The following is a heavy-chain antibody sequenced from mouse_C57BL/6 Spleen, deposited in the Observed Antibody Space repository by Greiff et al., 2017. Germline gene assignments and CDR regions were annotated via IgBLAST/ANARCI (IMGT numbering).Heavy chain of an antibody. CDR2: ISSGSSTI. CDR3: ARGFLPGFAY. CDR1: GFTFSDYG. V-gene: IGHV5-17*01. Sequence: DVQLVESGGGLVKPGGSLKLSCAASGFTFSDYGMHWVRQAPEKGLEWVAYISSGSSTIYYADTVKGRFTISRDNAKNTLFLQMTSLRSEDTAMYYCARGFLPGFAYWGQGTLVTVSA. J-gene: IGHJ3*01.